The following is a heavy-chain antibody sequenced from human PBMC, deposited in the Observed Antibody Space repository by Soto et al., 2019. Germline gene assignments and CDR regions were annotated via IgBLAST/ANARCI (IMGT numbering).Heavy chain of an antibody. CDR2: MNPNSGNT. J-gene: IGHJ6*02. CDR3: ARGVVVPAAFYYYYYGMDV. CDR1: GYTFTSYD. V-gene: IGHV1-8*01. D-gene: IGHD2-2*01. Sequence: SVKVSCKASGYTFTSYDINWVRQATVQGLEWMGWMNPNSGNTGYAQKFQGRVTMTRNTSISTAYMELSSLRSEDTAVYYCARGVVVPAAFYYYYYGMDVWGQGTTVTVSS.